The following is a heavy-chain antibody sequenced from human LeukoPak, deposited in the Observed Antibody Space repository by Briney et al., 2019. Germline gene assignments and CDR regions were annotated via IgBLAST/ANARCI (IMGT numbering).Heavy chain of an antibody. CDR2: ISSSGSTI. CDR1: GFTFSDYY. J-gene: IGHJ4*02. CDR3: ASWPGGWYGEDS. D-gene: IGHD6-19*01. Sequence: PGGSLRLSCAASGFTFSDYYMSWIRQAPGKGLEWVSYISSSGSTIYYADSVKGRFTISRDTFENTVNLQMNSLRAEDTAVYYCASWPGGWYGEDSWGQGTLVTVSS. V-gene: IGHV3-11*01.